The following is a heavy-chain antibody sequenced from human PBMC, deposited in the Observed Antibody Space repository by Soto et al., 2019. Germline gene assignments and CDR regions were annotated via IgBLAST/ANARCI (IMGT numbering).Heavy chain of an antibody. J-gene: IGHJ6*02. V-gene: IGHV1-18*01. CDR1: GYTFTSYG. D-gene: IGHD3-10*01. CDR2: ISAYNGNT. CDR3: ASSYYYGSGPPDDMDV. Sequence: ASVKVSCKASGYTFTSYGISWVRQAPGQGLEWMGWISAYNGNTNYAQKLQGRVTMTTDTSTSTAYMELRSLRSDDTAVYYCASSYYYGSGPPDDMDVWRQGTTVTVSS.